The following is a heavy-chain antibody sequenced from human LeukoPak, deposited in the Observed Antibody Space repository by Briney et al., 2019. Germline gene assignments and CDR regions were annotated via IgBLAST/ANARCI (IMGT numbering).Heavy chain of an antibody. CDR1: GGSFNGYY. Sequence: SETLSLTCAVYGGSFNGYYWNRIRQPPGKGLEWIGDISQSGSTNYNPSLKSRVTISVDTSKDQVSLRLNSVTAADTAVYYCARRSLYSISSGITPWGQGTLVTVSS. J-gene: IGHJ5*02. V-gene: IGHV4-34*01. CDR2: ISQSGST. D-gene: IGHD6-6*01. CDR3: ARRSLYSISSGITP.